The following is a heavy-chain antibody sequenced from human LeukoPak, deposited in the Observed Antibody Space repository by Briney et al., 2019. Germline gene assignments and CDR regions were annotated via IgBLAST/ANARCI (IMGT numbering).Heavy chain of an antibody. V-gene: IGHV3-48*04. CDR2: ISSSSSTI. CDR3: AGGRQQLGFDY. D-gene: IGHD6-13*01. CDR1: GFTFSSYS. Sequence: GGPLRLSCAASGFTFSSYSMNWVRQAPGKGLEWVSYISSSSSTIYYADSVKGRFTISRDNAKNSLYLQMNSLRAEDTAVYYCAGGRQQLGFDYWGQGTLVTVSS. J-gene: IGHJ4*02.